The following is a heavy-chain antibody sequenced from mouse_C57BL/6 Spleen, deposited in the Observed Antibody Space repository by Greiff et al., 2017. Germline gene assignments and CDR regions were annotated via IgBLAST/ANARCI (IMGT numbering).Heavy chain of an antibody. CDR3: AREDYGSSPWYFDV. CDR2: INPNNGGT. CDR1: GYTFTDYN. D-gene: IGHD1-1*01. V-gene: IGHV1-22*01. Sequence: EVQLQQSGPELVKPGASVKMSCKASGYTFTDYNMHWVKQSHGKSLEWIGYINPNNGGTSYNQKFKGKATSTVNKSSSTAYMELRSLTSEDSAVYYCAREDYGSSPWYFDVWGTGTTVTVSS. J-gene: IGHJ1*03.